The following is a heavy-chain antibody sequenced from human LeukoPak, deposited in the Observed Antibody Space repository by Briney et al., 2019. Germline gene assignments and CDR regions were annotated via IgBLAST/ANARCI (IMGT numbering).Heavy chain of an antibody. Sequence: GGSLRLSCVASGFTFSSYAMSWVRQAPGKGLEWVSAISGSGGSTYYADSVKGRFTISRDNSKNTLYLQMNSLRAEDTAVYYCAKGTRAMTRYVYFDYWGQGTLVTVSS. CDR1: GFTFSSYA. CDR3: AKGTRAMTRYVYFDY. CDR2: ISGSGGST. J-gene: IGHJ4*02. V-gene: IGHV3-23*01. D-gene: IGHD5-12*01.